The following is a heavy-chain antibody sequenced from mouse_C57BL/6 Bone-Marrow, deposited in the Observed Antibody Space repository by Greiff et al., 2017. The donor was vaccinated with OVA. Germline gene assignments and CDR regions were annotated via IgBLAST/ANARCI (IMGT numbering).Heavy chain of an antibody. Sequence: VQLQQSGAELVRPGASVKLSCTASGFNIKDDYMHWVKQRPEQGLAWIGWIDPENGDTEYASKFQGKATITADTSSNTAYLQLSSLTSEDTAVYYCTTGGDYGNYGAMDYWGQGTSVTVSS. J-gene: IGHJ4*01. V-gene: IGHV14-4*01. CDR2: IDPENGDT. CDR3: TTGGDYGNYGAMDY. CDR1: GFNIKDDY. D-gene: IGHD2-1*01.